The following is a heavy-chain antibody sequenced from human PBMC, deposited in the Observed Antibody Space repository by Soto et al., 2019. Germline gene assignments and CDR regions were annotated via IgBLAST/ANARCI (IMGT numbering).Heavy chain of an antibody. CDR2: LSFDASKQ. CDR3: RVGVSD. CDR1: GFNVSAYG. D-gene: IGHD1-26*01. V-gene: IGHV3-30*03. J-gene: IGHJ4*02. Sequence: ESGGGVVQPGRSLRLSCAASGFNVSAYGMHWVRQAPGTGLELVALLSFDASKQYYADSVKGRFTISRDTSRNTLYLQMNSLRVEDTAVYYCRVGVSDWGQGTRVTVSS.